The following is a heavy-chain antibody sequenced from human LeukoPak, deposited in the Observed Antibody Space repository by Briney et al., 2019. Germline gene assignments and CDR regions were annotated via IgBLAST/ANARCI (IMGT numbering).Heavy chain of an antibody. D-gene: IGHD1-14*01. J-gene: IGHJ4*02. CDR3: AKSARITPTFYFDY. V-gene: IGHV3-30-3*01. Sequence: PGGSLRLSCAASGFTFSSYAMHWVRQAPGKGLEWVAVISYDGSNKYYADSVKGRFTISRDNSKNTLYLQMNSLRAEDTAVYYCAKSARITPTFYFDYWGRGTPVTVS. CDR1: GFTFSSYA. CDR2: ISYDGSNK.